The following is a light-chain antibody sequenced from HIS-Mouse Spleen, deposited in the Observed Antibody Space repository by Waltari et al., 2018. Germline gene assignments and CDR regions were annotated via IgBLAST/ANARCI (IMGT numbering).Light chain of an antibody. J-gene: IGLJ1*01. V-gene: IGLV2-14*03. Sequence: QSALTQPASASGSPGQSITISCTGTSSDVGGYNYVSWYQQHPGKAPKLMIYDVSNRPSGVSNRVSGSKSGNTASLTISGLQAEDEADYYCSSYTSSSTYVFGTGTKVTVL. CDR3: SSYTSSSTYV. CDR1: SSDVGGYNY. CDR2: DVS.